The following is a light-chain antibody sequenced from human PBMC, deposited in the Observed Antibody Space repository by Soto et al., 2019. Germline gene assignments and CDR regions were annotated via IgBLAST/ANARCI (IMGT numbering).Light chain of an antibody. CDR3: LSYAGTACV. CDR1: SSDVGGYDY. CDR2: EVT. J-gene: IGLJ1*01. Sequence: QSVLTHPPSASGSPGQSVTISCTGTSSDVGGYDYVSWYQQYPGKTPKLMIFEVTKRPSGVPDRFSGSKSGNTASLTVSGLQAEDEADYYCLSYAGTACVFGTGTKVTVL. V-gene: IGLV2-8*01.